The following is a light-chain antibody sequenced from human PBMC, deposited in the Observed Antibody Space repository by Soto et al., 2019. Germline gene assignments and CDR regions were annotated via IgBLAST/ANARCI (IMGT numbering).Light chain of an antibody. V-gene: IGKV3-20*01. CDR1: QSISSRN. Sequence: EIVLTQSPGTLSLSPRERATLSCRASQSISSRNLAWYQQKPGQAPRLLIYGTSSRATGIPDRFSGSGSVTDFTLTINRLEPEGFAVYYCQQYSDFPYTFGQGTKLEVK. CDR2: GTS. J-gene: IGKJ2*01. CDR3: QQYSDFPYT.